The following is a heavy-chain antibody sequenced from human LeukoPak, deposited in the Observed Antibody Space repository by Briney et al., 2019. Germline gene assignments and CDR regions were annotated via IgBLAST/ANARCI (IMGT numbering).Heavy chain of an antibody. CDR1: GFTFDDYG. CDR3: ARDPAYSSSWYNWFDP. J-gene: IGHJ5*02. Sequence: GGSLRLSCAASGFTFDDYGMSWVRQAPGKGLEWVSGINWNGGSTGYADSVKGRFTISRDNAKNSLYLQMNSLRAEDTALYYCARDPAYSSSWYNWFDPWGQGTLVTVSS. D-gene: IGHD6-13*01. CDR2: INWNGGST. V-gene: IGHV3-20*04.